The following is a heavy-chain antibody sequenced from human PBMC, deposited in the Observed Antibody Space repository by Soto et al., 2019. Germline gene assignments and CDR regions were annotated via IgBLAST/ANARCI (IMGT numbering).Heavy chain of an antibody. J-gene: IGHJ6*03. V-gene: IGHV3-21*01. CDR3: ARGRAEGIAARTYYYYYYMDV. CDR1: GFTFGSYS. Sequence: EVQLVESGGGLVKPGGSLRLSCAASGFTFGSYSMNWVRQAPGKGLEWVSSISSSSSYIYYADSVKGRFTISRDNAKNSLYLQMNSLRAEDTAVYYCARGRAEGIAARTYYYYYYMDVWGKGTTVTVSS. D-gene: IGHD6-6*01. CDR2: ISSSSSYI.